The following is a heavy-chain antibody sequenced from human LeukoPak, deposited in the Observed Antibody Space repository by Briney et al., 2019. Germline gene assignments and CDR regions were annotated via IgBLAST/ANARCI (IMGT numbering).Heavy chain of an antibody. CDR2: FDPEDGET. J-gene: IGHJ4*02. Sequence: APVKVSCKVSGYTLTELSMHWVRQAPGKGLEWMGGFDPEDGETIYAQKFQGRVTMTEDTSTDTAYMELSSLRSEDTAVYYCATAAVVVPAARGFDYWGQGTLVTVSS. V-gene: IGHV1-24*01. CDR3: ATAAVVVPAARGFDY. CDR1: GYTLTELS. D-gene: IGHD2-2*01.